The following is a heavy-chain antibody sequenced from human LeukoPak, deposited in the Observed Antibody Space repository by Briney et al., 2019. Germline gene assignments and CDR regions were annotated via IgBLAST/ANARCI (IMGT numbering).Heavy chain of an antibody. CDR1: GGTFSSYA. CDR2: IIPIFGTA. Sequence: GASVKVSCKASGGTFSSYAISWVRQAPGQGLEWMGGIIPIFGTANYAQKFQGRVTITADKSTSTAYMELSSLRSEDTAVYYCARDYYGSGSYYPKNYYYGMDVWGQGTTVTVSS. J-gene: IGHJ6*02. D-gene: IGHD3-10*01. CDR3: ARDYYGSGSYYPKNYYYGMDV. V-gene: IGHV1-69*06.